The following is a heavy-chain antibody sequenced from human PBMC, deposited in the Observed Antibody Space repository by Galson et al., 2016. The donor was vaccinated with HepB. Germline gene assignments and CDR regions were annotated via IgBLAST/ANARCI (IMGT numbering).Heavy chain of an antibody. D-gene: IGHD6-25*01. Sequence: PALVKPTQTLTLTCTFSGFSLDTTGVGVDWIRQPPGKALEWLALIYWDDDKRYSPSLKSRLVITKDTSRNQVVLTMTDMDPVDTATYYCAHRPGATRNGGACNIVGQGTMVVVSS. V-gene: IGHV2-5*02. J-gene: IGHJ3*02. CDR3: AHRPGATRNGGACNI. CDR1: GFSLDTTGVG. CDR2: IYWDDDK.